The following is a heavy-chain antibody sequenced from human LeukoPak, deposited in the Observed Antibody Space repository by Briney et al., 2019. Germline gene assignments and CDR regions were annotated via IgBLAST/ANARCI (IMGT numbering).Heavy chain of an antibody. CDR2: IYHSGST. J-gene: IGHJ4*02. D-gene: IGHD3-9*01. CDR3: ARTYIDWLLSGFDF. Sequence: SETLSLTCTVSGYSISSGYYWGWLRQPPGKGLEWIGTIYHSGSTYYKPSLKSRLTVSSVTSENQFSLKLTSVTAADTAVYFCARTYIDWLLSGFDFWGQGSLVTVSS. V-gene: IGHV4-38-2*02. CDR1: GYSISSGYY.